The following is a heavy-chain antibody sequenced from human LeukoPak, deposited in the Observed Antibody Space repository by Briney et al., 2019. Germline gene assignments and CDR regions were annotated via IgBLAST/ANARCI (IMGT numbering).Heavy chain of an antibody. J-gene: IGHJ4*02. Sequence: PGGTLRLSRAASGFTFSMYSMNWVRQAPGKGGQWGSYISSSSSAIYYAHSVRGLFTISRDNAKHSLYLHMNSLRDEDTAVYYCARDGRRGPDCNGGGCYFVPGQWGQGTVVTVSS. CDR3: ARDGRRGPDCNGGGCYFVPGQ. V-gene: IGHV3-48*02. CDR1: GFTFSMYS. D-gene: IGHD2-15*01. CDR2: ISSSSSAI.